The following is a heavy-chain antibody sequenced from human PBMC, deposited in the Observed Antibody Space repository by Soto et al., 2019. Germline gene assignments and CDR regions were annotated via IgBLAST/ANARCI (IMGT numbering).Heavy chain of an antibody. Sequence: GGSLRLSCAASGFTFSSYSMNWVRQAPGKGLEWVSYISSSSTIYYADSVKGRFTISRDNAKNSLYLQMNSLRDEDTAVYYCAREATDSSGYYWFDYWGQGTLVTVSS. V-gene: IGHV3-48*02. CDR3: AREATDSSGYYWFDY. CDR2: ISSSSTI. CDR1: GFTFSSYS. J-gene: IGHJ4*02. D-gene: IGHD3-22*01.